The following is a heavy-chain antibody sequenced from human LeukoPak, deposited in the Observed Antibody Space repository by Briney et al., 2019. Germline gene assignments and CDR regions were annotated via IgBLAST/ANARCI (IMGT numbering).Heavy chain of an antibody. Sequence: PGGSLRLSCAASGFTFSRSAMTWVRQTPGKGLDWVSSISSSGNTYYADSVKGRFTISRDNAKNSLYLQMNSLRAEDTAVYYCARDLIVVVPAAIDWSRFDPWGQGTLVTVSS. CDR2: ISSSGNT. CDR3: ARDLIVVVPAAIDWSRFDP. CDR1: GFTFSRSA. V-gene: IGHV3-69-1*01. J-gene: IGHJ5*02. D-gene: IGHD2-2*01.